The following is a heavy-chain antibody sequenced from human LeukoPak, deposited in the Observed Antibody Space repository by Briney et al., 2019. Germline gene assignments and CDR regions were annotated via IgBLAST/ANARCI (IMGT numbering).Heavy chain of an antibody. J-gene: IGHJ4*02. D-gene: IGHD6-13*01. V-gene: IGHV4-31*03. CDR3: ARDASTLAATGTYLFDY. CDR1: GGSISGGAYY. Sequence: SETLSLTCTVSGGSISGGAYYWSWIRQHPGKGLEWIGYIYYSGSTYYNPSLESRVTISVDTSNNQFSLKLSSVTAADTAVYYCARDASTLAATGTYLFDYWGQGTLVTVSS. CDR2: IYYSGST.